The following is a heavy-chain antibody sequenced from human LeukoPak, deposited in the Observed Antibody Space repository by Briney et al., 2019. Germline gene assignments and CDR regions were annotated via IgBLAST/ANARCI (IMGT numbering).Heavy chain of an antibody. CDR1: GGSLSSGDYY. CDR3: AREDGTIVRGVITGGYFQH. D-gene: IGHD3-10*01. J-gene: IGHJ1*01. V-gene: IGHV4-30-4*01. CDR2: IYYSGNT. Sequence: SQTLSLTCTVSGGSLSSGDYYWSWLRQPPGKGLEWIGCIYYSGNTYYNPSLKSRVTISVDTSKNQFSLKLGSVTAADTAVYYCAREDGTIVRGVITGGYFQHWGQGTLVTVSS.